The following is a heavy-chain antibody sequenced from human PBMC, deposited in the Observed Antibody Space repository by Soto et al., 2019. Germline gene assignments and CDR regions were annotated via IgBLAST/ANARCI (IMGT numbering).Heavy chain of an antibody. J-gene: IGHJ4*01. V-gene: IGHV4-39*01. CDR3: ARHTSYPSLGTSSLFVD. CDR2: FIYGGPT. D-gene: IGHD7-27*01. CDR1: GDSITNSIYY. Sequence: PSETLSLTCSVSGDSITNSIYYWGWIRQSPVKGLVWIGSFIYGGPTYYSLSLESRVSISADTSKNQFSLRLNSVTAADPAIYFGARHTSYPSLGTSSLFVDWGHGALVTVSS.